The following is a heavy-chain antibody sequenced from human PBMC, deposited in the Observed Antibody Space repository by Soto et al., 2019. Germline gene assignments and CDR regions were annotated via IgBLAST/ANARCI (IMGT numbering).Heavy chain of an antibody. Sequence: QVRLVESGGGVVQPGRSLRLSCAASGFTFSSYGMHWVRQAPGKGLEWVAVISYDGSNKYYADSVKGRFTISRDNSKNTLYLQMNSLRAEDTAVYYCAKDRPSSSSFDYWGQGTLVTVSS. J-gene: IGHJ4*02. CDR2: ISYDGSNK. CDR1: GFTFSSYG. V-gene: IGHV3-30*18. D-gene: IGHD6-6*01. CDR3: AKDRPSSSSFDY.